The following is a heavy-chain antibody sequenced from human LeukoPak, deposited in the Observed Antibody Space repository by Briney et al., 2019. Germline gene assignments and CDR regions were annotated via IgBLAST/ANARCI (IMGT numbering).Heavy chain of an antibody. J-gene: IGHJ4*02. CDR3: TTCGGDCYFNY. D-gene: IGHD2-21*02. V-gene: IGHV3-15*01. CDR2: IKSKPAGETI. Sequence: GGSLRLSCAASGFTFSSYAMSWVRQAPGKGLEWVGRIKSKPAGETITYAAPVKGRFTISRDDSRNTLYLQMNSLKTEDTAVYYCTTCGGDCYFNYWGQGTLVTVSS. CDR1: GFTFSSYA.